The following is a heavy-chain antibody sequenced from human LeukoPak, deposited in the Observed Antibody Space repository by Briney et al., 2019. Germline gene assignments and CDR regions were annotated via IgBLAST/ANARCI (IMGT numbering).Heavy chain of an antibody. CDR1: GFTFSSYG. CDR3: AKQFYYGSGSYFGDFDY. V-gene: IGHV3-30*02. D-gene: IGHD3-10*01. Sequence: GGSLRLSCAASGFTFSSYGMHWVRQAPGKGLEWVAFIRYDGSNKYYADSVKGRFTISRDNSKNTLYLQMNSLRAEDTAVYYCAKQFYYGSGSYFGDFDYWGQGTLVTVSS. CDR2: IRYDGSNK. J-gene: IGHJ4*02.